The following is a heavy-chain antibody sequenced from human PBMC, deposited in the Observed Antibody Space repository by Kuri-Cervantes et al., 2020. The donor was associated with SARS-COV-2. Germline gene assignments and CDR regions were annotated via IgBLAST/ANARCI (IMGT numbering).Heavy chain of an antibody. V-gene: IGHV4-59*05. Sequence: GSLRLSCAASGFTFSSYSMNWVRQAPGKGLEWIGSIYYSGSTYYNPSLKSRVTISVDTSKNQFSLQLNSVTPEDTAVYYCASGRGDYYGDFYGMDVWGQGTTVTVSS. CDR3: ASGRGDYYGDFYGMDV. J-gene: IGHJ6*02. D-gene: IGHD3-10*01. CDR1: GFTFSSYSMN. CDR2: IYYSGST.